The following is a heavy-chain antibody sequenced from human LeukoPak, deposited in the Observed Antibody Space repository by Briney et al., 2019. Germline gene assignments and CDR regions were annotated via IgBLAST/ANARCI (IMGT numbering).Heavy chain of an antibody. Sequence: PGGSLRLSCAASGITFSSYEMNWVRQAPGKGLEWVSYISSSGRTKYYADSAKGRFTISRDNVKNSLYLQMNSLRAEDTAVYYCARDRQYWEPLDYWGQGTLVTVSS. CDR1: GITFSSYE. J-gene: IGHJ4*02. CDR3: ARDRQYWEPLDY. CDR2: ISSSGRTK. V-gene: IGHV3-48*03. D-gene: IGHD1-26*01.